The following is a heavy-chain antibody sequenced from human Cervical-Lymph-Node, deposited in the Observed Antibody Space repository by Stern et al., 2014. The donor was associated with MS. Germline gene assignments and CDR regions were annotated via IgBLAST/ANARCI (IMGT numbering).Heavy chain of an antibody. CDR2: IYYSGST. CDR3: ARGRKEYYYDSSGQYYFDY. V-gene: IGHV4-59*08. CDR1: GDSISSNF. D-gene: IGHD3-22*01. Sequence: QLQLQESGPGLVKPSETLSLSCTVSGDSISSNFWSWIRQPPGKGLEWIGYIYYSGSTNYNPSLKSRVTISVDTSKNQLYLQLPSVTAADTAVYYCARGRKEYYYDSSGQYYFDYWGQGTLVTVSS. J-gene: IGHJ4*02.